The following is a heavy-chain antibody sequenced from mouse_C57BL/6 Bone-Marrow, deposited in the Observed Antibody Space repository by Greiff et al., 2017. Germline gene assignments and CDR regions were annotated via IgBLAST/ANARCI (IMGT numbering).Heavy chain of an antibody. Sequence: VQLVESGAELVRPGTSVKMSCKASGYTFTNYWIGWAKQRPGHGLEWIGDIYPGGGYTNYNEKFKGKATLTADKSSSTAYMQFSSLTSEDSAIYYCARKGLYGNLYYFDYWGQGTTLTVSS. CDR2: IYPGGGYT. CDR1: GYTFTNYW. J-gene: IGHJ2*01. CDR3: ARKGLYGNLYYFDY. V-gene: IGHV1-63*01. D-gene: IGHD2-1*01.